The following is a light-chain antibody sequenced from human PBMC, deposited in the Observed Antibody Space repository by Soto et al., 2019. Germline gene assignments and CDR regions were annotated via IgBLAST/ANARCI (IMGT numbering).Light chain of an antibody. J-gene: IGLJ1*01. CDR3: CSYAGSSTYV. CDR1: SSDVGSYNL. CDR2: EGS. Sequence: QSALTQPASVSGSPGQSITISCTGTSSDVGSYNLVSWYQQHPGKAPKLMIYEGSKRPSGVSNRFSGSKSGNTASRTSSGRQAEDEADYYCCSYAGSSTYVFGAGTKVTVL. V-gene: IGLV2-23*01.